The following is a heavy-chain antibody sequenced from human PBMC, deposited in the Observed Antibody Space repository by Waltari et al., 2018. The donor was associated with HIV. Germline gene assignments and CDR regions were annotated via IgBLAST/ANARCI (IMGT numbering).Heavy chain of an antibody. Sequence: EVKLVESGGGLVQPGGSVRLSCAASGFTFSSYEMNWVRQAPGKGLEWISYISISGSSIYYADSVKGRFTISRDNGKKSLYLQMNILRAEDTAVYYCAKVREKQLWLRNWDFDLWGRGTLVTVSS. CDR2: ISISGSSI. V-gene: IGHV3-48*03. CDR1: GFTFSSYE. J-gene: IGHJ2*01. CDR3: AKVREKQLWLRNWDFDL. D-gene: IGHD5-18*01.